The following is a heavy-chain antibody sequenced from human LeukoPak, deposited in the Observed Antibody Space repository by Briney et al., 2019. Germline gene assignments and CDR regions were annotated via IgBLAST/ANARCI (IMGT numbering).Heavy chain of an antibody. J-gene: IGHJ4*02. CDR3: ARDPHLSGWSDY. V-gene: IGHV3-21*01. Sequence: GGSLRLSCAASGFTFSSYSMSWGRQAPGKGLKWVSSTSSQSTYIYSADSLKGRFAISRDNAKNSLYLQMNSLRAEDTAVYYCARDPHLSGWSDYWGQGTLVTVSS. D-gene: IGHD6-19*01. CDR2: TSSQSTYI. CDR1: GFTFSSYS.